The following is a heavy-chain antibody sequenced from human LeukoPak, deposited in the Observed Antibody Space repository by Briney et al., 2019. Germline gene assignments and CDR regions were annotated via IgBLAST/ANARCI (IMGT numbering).Heavy chain of an antibody. V-gene: IGHV3-7*05. D-gene: IGHD3-10*01. CDR3: ARDYYVSGDY. CDR1: GLTFINSW. CDR2: INQEGSEK. J-gene: IGHJ4*02. Sequence: PGGSLRLSCAASGLTFINSWMAWVRQAPGKGLEWVANINQEGSEKYYVDSVKGRFTISRDNAKNSLYLQMISLRAEDTAVYYCARDYYVSGDYWGQGTLVTVSS.